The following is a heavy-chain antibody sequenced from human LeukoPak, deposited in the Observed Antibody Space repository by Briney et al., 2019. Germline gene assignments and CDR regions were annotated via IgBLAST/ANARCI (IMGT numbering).Heavy chain of an antibody. CDR3: ARGRLLWFGELYDFGY. Sequence: GGSLRLSCAASGFTFSSYWMSWVRQAPGKGLEWVANIKQDGSEKYYVDSVKGRFTISRDNAKNSLYLQMNSLRAEDTAVYYCARGRLLWFGELYDFGYWGQGTLVTVSS. CDR1: GFTFSSYW. D-gene: IGHD3-10*01. J-gene: IGHJ4*02. V-gene: IGHV3-7*01. CDR2: IKQDGSEK.